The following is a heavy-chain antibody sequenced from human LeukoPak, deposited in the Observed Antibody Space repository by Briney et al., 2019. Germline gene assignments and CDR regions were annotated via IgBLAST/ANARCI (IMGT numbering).Heavy chain of an antibody. V-gene: IGHV3-30*18. J-gene: IGHJ4*02. CDR3: AKGSGYLDY. Sequence: EGSLRLSCAASGFTFSSYGMHWVRQAPGKGLEWVAVISFDGSNKYYADSVKGRFTISRDNSENTLYLQMNSLRGEDTAVYYCAKGSGYLDYWGQGTLVTVSS. CDR1: GFTFSSYG. CDR2: ISFDGSNK. D-gene: IGHD3-16*02.